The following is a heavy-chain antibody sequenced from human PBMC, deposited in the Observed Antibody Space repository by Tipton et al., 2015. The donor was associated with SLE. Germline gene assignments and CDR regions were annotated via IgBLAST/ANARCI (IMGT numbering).Heavy chain of an antibody. J-gene: IGHJ4*02. CDR1: GYSFTSYW. Sequence: QSGAEVKKPGESLKISCKGSGYSFTSYWIGWVRQMPGKGLEWMGIIYPGDSDTRYSPSFQGQVTISADKSISTAYLQWSSLKASDTAMYYCARPANYDFWSGYRETGYFDYWGQGTLVTVSS. CDR2: IYPGDSDT. D-gene: IGHD3-3*01. V-gene: IGHV5-51*01. CDR3: ARPANYDFWSGYRETGYFDY.